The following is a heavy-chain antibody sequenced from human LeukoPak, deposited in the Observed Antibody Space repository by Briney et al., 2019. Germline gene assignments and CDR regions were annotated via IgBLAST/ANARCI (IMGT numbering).Heavy chain of an antibody. Sequence: GRSLRLSCAASGFTFSSYAMHWVRQAPGKGLEWVAVISYDGSNKYYADSVKGRFTISRDNSKNTLYVQMNSLRAEDTAVYYCARGAYSRGWTTFDYWGQGILVTVSS. CDR2: ISYDGSNK. CDR3: ARGAYSRGWTTFDY. CDR1: GFTFSSYA. D-gene: IGHD6-19*01. J-gene: IGHJ4*02. V-gene: IGHV3-30*04.